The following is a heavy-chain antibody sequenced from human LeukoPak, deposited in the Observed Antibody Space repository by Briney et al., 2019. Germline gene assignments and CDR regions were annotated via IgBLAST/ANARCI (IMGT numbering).Heavy chain of an antibody. CDR1: GGSITTTNF. CDR2: INHSGST. CDR3: ARGGSRYYYGSGSYYNGGAYYCGMDV. D-gene: IGHD3-10*01. J-gene: IGHJ6*02. V-gene: IGHV4/OR15-8*01. Sequence: PSETLSLTCGVSGGSITTTNFWSWIRQPPGKGLEWVGEINHSGSTNYNPSLKSRVTISVDTSKNQFSLKLSSVTAADTAVYYCARGGSRYYYGSGSYYNGGAYYCGMDVWGQGTTVTVSS.